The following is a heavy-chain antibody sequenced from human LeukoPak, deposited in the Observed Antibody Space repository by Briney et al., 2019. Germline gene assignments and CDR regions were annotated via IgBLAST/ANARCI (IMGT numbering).Heavy chain of an antibody. V-gene: IGHV4-34*01. D-gene: IGHD1-26*01. Sequence: SETLSLTCAVYGGTFSGYYWSWLRQPPGKRLEWVGESNDSGGTNYNPSLKSRVTISADKSKNQVSLKLTSVTAADTAVYYCARLSVIVGAALEYYYYYMDVWGQGTTVTVSS. CDR1: GGTFSGYY. CDR3: ARLSVIVGAALEYYYYYMDV. J-gene: IGHJ6*03. CDR2: SNDSGGT.